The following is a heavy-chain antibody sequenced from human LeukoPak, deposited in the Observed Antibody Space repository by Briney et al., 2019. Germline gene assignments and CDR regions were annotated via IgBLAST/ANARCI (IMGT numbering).Heavy chain of an antibody. CDR2: IYHSGAT. D-gene: IGHD2-15*01. J-gene: IGHJ1*01. V-gene: IGHV4-38-2*02. Sequence: SETLSLTCTVSGHSIINSYYWGWIRQPPGKGLEWIGSIYHSGATYYNPSLKSRITISIDTSKNLFSLTLNSVTAADTAVYYCARTTDCSGFSSFQYWGQGTLVTVSS. CDR1: GHSIINSYY. CDR3: ARTTDCSGFSSFQY.